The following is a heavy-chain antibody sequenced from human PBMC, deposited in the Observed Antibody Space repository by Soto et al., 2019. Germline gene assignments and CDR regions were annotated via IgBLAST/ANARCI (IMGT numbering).Heavy chain of an antibody. Sequence: PGGSLRLSCAPSGFTVSSNYMSWVRQAQGKGLEWVSVIYSGGSTYYADSVKGRFTISRHNSKNTLYLQMNSLRAEDTAVYYCARGITMVRADAFDIWGQGTMVTVSS. CDR1: GFTVSSNY. CDR3: ARGITMVRADAFDI. D-gene: IGHD3-10*01. V-gene: IGHV3-53*04. J-gene: IGHJ3*02. CDR2: IYSGGST.